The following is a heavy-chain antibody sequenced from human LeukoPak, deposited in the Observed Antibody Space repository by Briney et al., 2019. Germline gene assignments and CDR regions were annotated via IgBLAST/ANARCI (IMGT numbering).Heavy chain of an antibody. CDR1: GGSISNSRYY. V-gene: IGHV4-39*01. D-gene: IGHD6-19*01. CDR3: ATLNTVGWYFDN. J-gene: IGHJ4*02. Sequence: KSSETLSLTCSVSGGSISNSRYYWGWLRQPPGRGLEWFGSIYYSGATHSNPSLKSRLTISVDTSKNQFSLKLGSVTAADAAVYYCATLNTVGWYFDNWGQGTLVTVSS. CDR2: IYYSGAT.